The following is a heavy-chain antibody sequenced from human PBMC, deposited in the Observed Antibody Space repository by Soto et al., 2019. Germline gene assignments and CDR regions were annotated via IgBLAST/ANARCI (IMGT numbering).Heavy chain of an antibody. V-gene: IGHV3-74*01. CDR2: INSDGSDT. CDR1: GFTFSNYW. J-gene: IGHJ4*02. Sequence: EVQLVESGGGLVQPGGSLRLSCEVSGFTFSNYWMHWVRQAPGKGLVWVSRINSDGSDTTYADSVKGRFTISRDNARNTLFLQMNNLRGDDTALYYCARDKSGPADYWGQGTLVTVSS. CDR3: ARDKSGPADY. D-gene: IGHD5-12*01.